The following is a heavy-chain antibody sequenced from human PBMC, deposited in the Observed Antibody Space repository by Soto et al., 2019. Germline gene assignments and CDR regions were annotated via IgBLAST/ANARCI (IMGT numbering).Heavy chain of an antibody. Sequence: GGSLRLSCAVSGFTFCDHYMDWVRQAPGKGLEWVGRIRNRAHSYSTTYAASVKGRFTFSRDDSKNSVYLQMNSLETEDTAVYYCAKGPWQPPHCFDPWGLGTLVTVSS. V-gene: IGHV3-72*01. J-gene: IGHJ5*02. CDR3: AKGPWQPPHCFDP. CDR2: IRNRAHSYST. CDR1: GFTFCDHY. D-gene: IGHD6-13*01.